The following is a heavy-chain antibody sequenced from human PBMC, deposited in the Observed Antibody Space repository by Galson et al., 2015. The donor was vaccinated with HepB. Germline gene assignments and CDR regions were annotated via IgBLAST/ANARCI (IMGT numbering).Heavy chain of an antibody. D-gene: IGHD1-1*01. J-gene: IGHJ3*01. V-gene: IGHV3-74*03. CDR2: INSDESST. CDR1: GFTFSSYW. Sequence: SLRLSCAASGFTFSSYWMHWVRQAPGKGLVWVSRINSDESSTTYADSVKGRFTISRDNAKNTLYMQMNSLRVEDTAVYYCARGSSRDWTDAFDVWGQGTMVTVAS. CDR3: ARGSSRDWTDAFDV.